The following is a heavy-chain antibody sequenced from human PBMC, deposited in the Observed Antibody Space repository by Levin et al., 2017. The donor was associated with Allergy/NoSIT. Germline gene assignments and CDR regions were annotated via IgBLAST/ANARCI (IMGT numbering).Heavy chain of an antibody. Sequence: ESLKISCTVSGCSISSYYWSWIRQPPGKGLEWIGYIYSSGNTNYNPSLKSRVTMSVDTSKNQFSLKLTSVTAADTAVYYCARGGPSWDYFDYWGQGALVTVSS. D-gene: IGHD3-16*01. V-gene: IGHV4-59*08. CDR1: GCSISSYY. J-gene: IGHJ4*02. CDR2: IYSSGNT. CDR3: ARGGPSWDYFDY.